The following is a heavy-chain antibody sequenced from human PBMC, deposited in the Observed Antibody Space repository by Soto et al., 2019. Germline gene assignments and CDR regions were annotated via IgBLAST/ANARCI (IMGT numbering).Heavy chain of an antibody. J-gene: IGHJ3*02. CDR2: IRSTTFGGTT. V-gene: IGHV3-49*03. CDR1: EHKFADFT. D-gene: IGHD3-10*01. CDR3: SRDARPFGAFDS. Sequence: PLRDCCTASEHKFADFTLTCFSQTQGKGLEWVALIRSTTFGGTTEYAPSVEDRFTLSREDSKSTAYLQMNSLKTDDTAFYYCSRDARPFGAFDSWGQGTMVTVSS.